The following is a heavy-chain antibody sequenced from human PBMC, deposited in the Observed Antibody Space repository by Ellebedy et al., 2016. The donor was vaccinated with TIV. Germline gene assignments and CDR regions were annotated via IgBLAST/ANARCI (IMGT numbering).Heavy chain of an antibody. CDR3: AKGSQWLGRTRFDY. J-gene: IGHJ4*02. D-gene: IGHD6-19*01. CDR1: GFTFSSYA. Sequence: GESLKISCAASGFTFSSYAMSWVRQAPGKGLEWVSSINGNGGRTDYADSVKGRFTISRDNSNNSLYLQMNSLRAEDTAVYYCAKGSQWLGRTRFDYWGQGTLVTVSS. CDR2: INGNGGRT. V-gene: IGHV3-23*01.